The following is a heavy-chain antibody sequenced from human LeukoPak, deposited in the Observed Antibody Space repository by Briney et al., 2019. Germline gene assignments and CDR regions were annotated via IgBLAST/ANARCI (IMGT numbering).Heavy chain of an antibody. J-gene: IGHJ4*02. CDR1: DGSFSGYY. CDR2: INHSGST. Sequence: SETLSLTCAVYDGSFSGYYWSWIRQPPGKGLEWIGEINHSGSTNYNPSLKSRVTISVDTSKNQFSLKLSSVTAADTAVYYCARHLRSGAAAGTFDYWGQGTLVTVSS. D-gene: IGHD6-13*01. CDR3: ARHLRSGAAAGTFDY. V-gene: IGHV4-34*01.